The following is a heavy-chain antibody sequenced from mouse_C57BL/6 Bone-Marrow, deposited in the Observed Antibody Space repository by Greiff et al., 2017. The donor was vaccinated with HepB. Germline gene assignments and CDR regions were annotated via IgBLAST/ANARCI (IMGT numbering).Heavy chain of an antibody. J-gene: IGHJ2*01. D-gene: IGHD3-1*01. CDR2: IYPGDGDT. V-gene: IGHV1-80*01. CDR3: AKGEVGYLYYFDY. Sequence: QVQLKESGAELVKPGASVKISCKASGYAFSSYWMNWVKQRPGKGLEWIGQIYPGDGDTNYNGKFKGKATLTADKSSSTAYMQLSSLTSEDSAVYFCAKGEVGYLYYFDYWGQGTTLTVSS. CDR1: GYAFSSYW.